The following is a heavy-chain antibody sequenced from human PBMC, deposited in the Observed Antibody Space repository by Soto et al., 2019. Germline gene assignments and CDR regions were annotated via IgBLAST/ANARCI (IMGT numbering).Heavy chain of an antibody. V-gene: IGHV4-39*01. D-gene: IGHD1-1*01. Sequence: SETLSLTCTVSGGSISSSSYYWGWIRQPPGKGLEWIGSIYYSGSTYYNPSLKSRVTISVDTSKNQFSLKLSSVTAADTAVYYCARQLIRQPDHGIHWFDPWGQGTLVTVSS. J-gene: IGHJ5*02. CDR1: GGSISSSSYY. CDR3: ARQLIRQPDHGIHWFDP. CDR2: IYYSGST.